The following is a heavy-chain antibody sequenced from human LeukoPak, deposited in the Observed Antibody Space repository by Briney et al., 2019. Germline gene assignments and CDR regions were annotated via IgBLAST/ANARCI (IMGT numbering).Heavy chain of an antibody. V-gene: IGHV1-2*02. Sequence: ASVKVSCKASGYTFTGYYMHWVRQAPGQGLEWMGWINPNSGGTNYAQKFQGRVTMTRGTSISTAYMELSRLRSDDTAVYYCARGLLKLPSDAFDIWGQGTMVTVSS. CDR2: INPNSGGT. D-gene: IGHD3-9*01. J-gene: IGHJ3*02. CDR1: GYTFTGYY. CDR3: ARGLLKLPSDAFDI.